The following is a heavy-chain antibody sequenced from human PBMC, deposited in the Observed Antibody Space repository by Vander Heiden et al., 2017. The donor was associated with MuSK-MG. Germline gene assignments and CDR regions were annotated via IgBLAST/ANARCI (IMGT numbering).Heavy chain of an antibody. D-gene: IGHD5-12*01. CDR1: GFTFSSYA. V-gene: IGHV3-23*01. CDR2: ISGSGGST. J-gene: IGHJ3*02. CDR3: AKDKRGPDSGYVWGEGAFDI. Sequence: EVQLLESGGGLVQPGGSLRLSCAASGFTFSSYAMSWVRQAPGKGLEWVSAISGSGGSTYYADSVKGRFTISRDNSKNTLYLQMNSLRAEDTAVYYCAKDKRGPDSGYVWGEGAFDIWGQGTMVDVSS.